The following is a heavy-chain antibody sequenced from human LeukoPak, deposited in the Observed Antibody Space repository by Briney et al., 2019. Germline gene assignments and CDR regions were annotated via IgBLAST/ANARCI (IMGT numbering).Heavy chain of an antibody. D-gene: IGHD2-21*02. V-gene: IGHV4-39*01. CDR1: GASVSSSSYY. CDR3: ARGVTRVYFDF. Sequence: SETLSLTCTVSGASVSSSSYYWAWIRQSPGKGLEWIGHVYFSWTTHYNPSLKSRVAVSADTSRNQFSLRLNSVTAADTGLYFCARGVTRVYFDFWGQGALVTVSS. J-gene: IGHJ4*02. CDR2: VYFSWTT.